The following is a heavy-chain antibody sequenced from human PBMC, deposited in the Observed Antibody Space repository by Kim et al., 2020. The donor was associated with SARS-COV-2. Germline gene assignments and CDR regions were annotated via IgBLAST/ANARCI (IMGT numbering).Heavy chain of an antibody. V-gene: IGHV3-30*01. J-gene: IGHJ4*02. Sequence: DSVKGRLTHSRENSTNTLYLQINSLRAEDTAVYYCARAYSGSYYSYFDYWGQGTLVTVSS. CDR3: ARAYSGSYYSYFDY. D-gene: IGHD1-26*01.